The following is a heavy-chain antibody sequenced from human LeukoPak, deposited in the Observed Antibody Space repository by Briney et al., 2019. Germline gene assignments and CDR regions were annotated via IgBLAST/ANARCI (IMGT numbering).Heavy chain of an antibody. Sequence: ASVKVSCKASGYTFTSYGISWVRQAPGQGLVWMGWISAYNGNTNYAQKLQGRGTMTTDTSTSTAYMELRSLRSDDTAVYYCAREYYDSSGYTTPLDYWGQGTLVTVSS. CDR1: GYTFTSYG. D-gene: IGHD3-22*01. CDR2: ISAYNGNT. CDR3: AREYYDSSGYTTPLDY. J-gene: IGHJ4*02. V-gene: IGHV1-18*01.